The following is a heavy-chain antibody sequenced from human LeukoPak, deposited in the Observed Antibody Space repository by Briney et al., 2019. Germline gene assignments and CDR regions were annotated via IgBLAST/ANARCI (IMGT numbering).Heavy chain of an antibody. CDR1: GGTFSSYA. CDR2: IIPIFGTA. V-gene: IGHV1-69*05. Sequence: GAAVTVSFTASGGTFSSYAISRVRQAPGQGMEWMGGIIPIFGTANYAQKFQGRVTITTDESTSTAYIELSSLRSEDTAVYYCARHGGCSSTSCYRQLMDVWGKGTTVTVSS. CDR3: ARHGGCSSTSCYRQLMDV. D-gene: IGHD2-2*01. J-gene: IGHJ6*04.